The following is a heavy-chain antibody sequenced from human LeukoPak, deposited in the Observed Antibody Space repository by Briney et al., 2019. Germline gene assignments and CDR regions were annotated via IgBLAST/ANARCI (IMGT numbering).Heavy chain of an antibody. CDR3: ARWLQQNYYYYMDV. V-gene: IGHV1-2*02. CDR1: GYTFTGYY. D-gene: IGHD5-24*01. Sequence: GASVKVSCKASGYTFTGYYLHWVRQAPGQGLEWMGWINPSSGGTNYAQKFQGRVTMTRDTSISTAYMELSRLRSDDTAVYYCARWLQQNYYYYMDVWGKGTTVTVSS. J-gene: IGHJ6*03. CDR2: INPSSGGT.